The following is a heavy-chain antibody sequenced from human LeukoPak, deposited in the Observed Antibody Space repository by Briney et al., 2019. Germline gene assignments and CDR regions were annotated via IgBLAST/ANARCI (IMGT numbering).Heavy chain of an antibody. CDR2: IYYSGST. CDR3: ARDRGYDFWSGYYNWFDP. D-gene: IGHD3-3*01. Sequence: SETLSLTCTVSGGSISSYYWSWIRQPPGKGLEWIGYIYYSGSTNHNPSLKSRVTISVDTSKNQFSLKLSSVTAADTAVYYCARDRGYDFWSGYYNWFDPWGQGTLVTVSS. J-gene: IGHJ5*02. CDR1: GGSISSYY. V-gene: IGHV4-59*01.